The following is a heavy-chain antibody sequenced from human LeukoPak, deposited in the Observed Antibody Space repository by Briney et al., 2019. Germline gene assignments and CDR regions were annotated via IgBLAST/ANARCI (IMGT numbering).Heavy chain of an antibody. V-gene: IGHV1-2*02. CDR2: INPNSGGT. Sequence: ASVKVSCKASGYTFTGYYMHWVRQAPRQGLEWMGWINPNSGGTNYAQKFQGRVTMTRDTSISTAYMELSRLRSDDTAVYYCARVGSLDYDSSGYNFDYWGQGTLVTVSS. CDR3: ARVGSLDYDSSGYNFDY. CDR1: GYTFTGYY. D-gene: IGHD3-22*01. J-gene: IGHJ4*02.